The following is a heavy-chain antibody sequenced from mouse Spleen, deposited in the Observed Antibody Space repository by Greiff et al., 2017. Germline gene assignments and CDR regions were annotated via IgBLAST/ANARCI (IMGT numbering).Heavy chain of an antibody. V-gene: IGHV1-26*01. CDR3: ASNWVYYFDY. J-gene: IGHJ2*01. CDR1: GYTFTDYY. Sequence: VQLQQSGPELVKPGASVKISCKASGYTFTDYYMNWVKQSHGKSLEWIGDINPNNGGTSYNQKFKGKATLTVDKSSSTAYMELRSLTSEDSAVYYCASNWVYYFDYWGQGTTLTVSS. CDR2: INPNNGGT. D-gene: IGHD4-1*01.